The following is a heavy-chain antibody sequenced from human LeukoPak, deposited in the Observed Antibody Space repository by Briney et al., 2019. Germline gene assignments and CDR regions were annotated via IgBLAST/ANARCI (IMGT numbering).Heavy chain of an antibody. V-gene: IGHV4-30-4*08. CDR1: GGSISSGDYY. CDR2: IYYSGST. D-gene: IGHD6-19*01. J-gene: IGHJ5*02. CDR3: ARSIAVASVPFDL. Sequence: SETLSLTCTVSGGSISSGDYYWRWVRQPPGKGLEWVVYIYYSGSTYYNPSLKSRVTISVDTSKNQLSLKLRSVTAADTAVYYGARSIAVASVPFDLWGQGTLVTVSS.